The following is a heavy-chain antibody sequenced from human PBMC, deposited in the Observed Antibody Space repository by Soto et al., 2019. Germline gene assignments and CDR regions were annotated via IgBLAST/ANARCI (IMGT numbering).Heavy chain of an antibody. Sequence: QVQLVQSGAEVKKPGASVKVSCKASGYTFTSYGISWVRQAPGQGLEWLGWISGYNGYPNYAQKLQGRVTMTTDTSTSTAYRDQRSLISDYTALYDYAGDRISPPCAIDYWGQGTLVTVSS. D-gene: IGHD1-20*01. CDR2: ISGYNGYP. V-gene: IGHV1-18*01. CDR3: AGDRISPPCAIDY. J-gene: IGHJ4*02. CDR1: GYTFTSYG.